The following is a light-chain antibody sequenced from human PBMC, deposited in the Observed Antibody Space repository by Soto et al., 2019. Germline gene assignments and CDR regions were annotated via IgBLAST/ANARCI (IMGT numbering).Light chain of an antibody. CDR3: QQYGSSPTWT. J-gene: IGKJ1*01. V-gene: IGKV3-15*01. Sequence: ETVMTQSPATLSVSPGERATLSCRASQTINSNLAGYQQKPGQAPRLIMFRTSTRATGIPARFSGSGSGTEITLTISSLQSEDFAVYYCQQYGSSPTWTFGQGTKVDIK. CDR2: RTS. CDR1: QTINSN.